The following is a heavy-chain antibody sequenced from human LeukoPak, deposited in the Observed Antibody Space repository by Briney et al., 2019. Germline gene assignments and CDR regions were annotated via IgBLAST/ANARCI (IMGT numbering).Heavy chain of an antibody. Sequence: SETLSLTCTVPGGSISSYYWSWIRQPPGKGLEWIGYIYYSGSTNYNPSLKSRVTISVDTSKNQFSLKLSSVTAADTAVYYCARGSNLFGVADDAFDIWGQGTMVTVSS. D-gene: IGHD3-3*01. CDR1: GGSISSYY. CDR3: ARGSNLFGVADDAFDI. J-gene: IGHJ3*02. CDR2: IYYSGST. V-gene: IGHV4-59*01.